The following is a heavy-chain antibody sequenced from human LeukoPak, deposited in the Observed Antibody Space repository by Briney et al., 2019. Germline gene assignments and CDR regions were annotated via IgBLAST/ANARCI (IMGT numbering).Heavy chain of an antibody. J-gene: IGHJ6*03. V-gene: IGHV1-18*01. CDR1: GYTFTTYP. CDR2: ISAYNGNT. CDR3: AREMGTTVVTPVWPGYYYYYMDV. D-gene: IGHD4-23*01. Sequence: ASVKVSCKASGYTFTTYPMNWVRQAPGQGLEWMGWISAYNGNTNYAQKLQGRVTMTTDTSTSTAYMELRSLRSDDTAVYYCAREMGTTVVTPVWPGYYYYYMDVWGKGTTVTVSS.